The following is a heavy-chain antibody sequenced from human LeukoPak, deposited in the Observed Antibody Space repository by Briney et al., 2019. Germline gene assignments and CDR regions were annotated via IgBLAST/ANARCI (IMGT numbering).Heavy chain of an antibody. CDR2: ISSSGTTI. CDR1: GFTFSSSE. CDR3: AIRVWHIVVVTASRDDAFDI. D-gene: IGHD2-21*02. Sequence: GGSLRLSCAASGFTFSSSEMNWVRQAPGKGPEWVSYISSSGTTIYCADPVKGRFTISRDNSKNALYLQMSSLRAEDTAVYYCAIRVWHIVVVTASRDDAFDIWGQGTMVTVSS. V-gene: IGHV3-48*03. J-gene: IGHJ3*02.